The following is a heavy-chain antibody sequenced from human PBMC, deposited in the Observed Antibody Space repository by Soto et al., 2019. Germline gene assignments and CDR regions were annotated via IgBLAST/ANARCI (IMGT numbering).Heavy chain of an antibody. V-gene: IGHV1-8*01. CDR2: MNPNSGNT. D-gene: IGHD1-26*01. CDR1: GYTFTSYD. CDR3: VTERSSGAFDI. J-gene: IGHJ3*02. Sequence: QVQLVQSGAEVKKPGASVKVSCKTSGYTFTSYDINWVRQATGQGLEWMGWMNPNSGNTANAQKFQGRVTMTRNTPISTAYMALSSLRSDDMAVYYCVTERSSGAFDIWGQGTMVTVSS.